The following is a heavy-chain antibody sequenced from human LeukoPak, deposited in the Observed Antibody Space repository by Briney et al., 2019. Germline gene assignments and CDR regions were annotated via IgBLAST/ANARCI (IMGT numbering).Heavy chain of an antibody. V-gene: IGHV4-4*02. CDR2: IYHSGST. Sequence: PSETLSLTCAVSGGSISSSNWWSWVRQPPGKGLEWIGEIYHSGSTNYNPSLKSRVTISVDTSKNQFSLKLSSVTAADTAVYYCARNLVPAFDPWGQGTLVTVSS. CDR1: GGSISSSNW. CDR3: ARNLVPAFDP. D-gene: IGHD2-2*01. J-gene: IGHJ5*02.